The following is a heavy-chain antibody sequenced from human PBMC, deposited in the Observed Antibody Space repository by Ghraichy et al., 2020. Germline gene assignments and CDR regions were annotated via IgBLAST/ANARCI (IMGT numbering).Heavy chain of an antibody. CDR1: GFTVSSNY. CDR3: ARAKYGGNSLYYFDY. CDR2: IYSGGST. D-gene: IGHD4-23*01. Sequence: GGSLRLSCAASGFTVSSNYMSWVRQAPGKGLEWVSVIYSGGSTYYADSVKGRFTISRDNSKNTLYLQMNSLRAEDTAVYYCARAKYGGNSLYYFDYWGQGTLVTVSS. J-gene: IGHJ4*02. V-gene: IGHV3-53*01.